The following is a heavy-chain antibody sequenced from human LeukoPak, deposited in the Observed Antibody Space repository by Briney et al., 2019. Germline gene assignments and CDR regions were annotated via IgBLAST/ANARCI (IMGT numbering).Heavy chain of an antibody. CDR2: IWYDGSKK. CDR3: ARDSRGATGLDY. Sequence: GALRLPCSASGFPFSNYGMHWVRQAPGKGLEWVAVIWYDGSKKYYADSVKGRFTISRDNSKNTLYLQMNSLSAEDTAVYYCARDSRGATGLDYWGQGTLVTVSS. CDR1: GFPFSNYG. D-gene: IGHD5-12*01. V-gene: IGHV3-33*01. J-gene: IGHJ4*02.